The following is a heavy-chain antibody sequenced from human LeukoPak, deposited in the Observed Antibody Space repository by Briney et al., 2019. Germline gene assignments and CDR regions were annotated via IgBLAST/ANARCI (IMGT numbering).Heavy chain of an antibody. J-gene: IGHJ4*02. V-gene: IGHV3-33*01. CDR2: IWYDGSNK. CDR1: GFTSSNYG. CDR3: ATVRSCSGGNCYYLDY. Sequence: GGSLRLSCAASGFTSSNYGMYWVRQAPGKGLEWVAVIWYDGSNKYYADSVKGRFTISRDNSKNTLYLQMNSLRAEDTAVYYCATVRSCSGGNCYYLDYWGQGTLVTVSS. D-gene: IGHD2-15*01.